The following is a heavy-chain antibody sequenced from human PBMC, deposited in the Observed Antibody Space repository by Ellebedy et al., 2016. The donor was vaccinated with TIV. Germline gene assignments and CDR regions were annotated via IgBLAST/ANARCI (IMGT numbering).Heavy chain of an antibody. J-gene: IGHJ3*01. D-gene: IGHD6-25*01. CDR1: GFTFSGFG. Sequence: GESLKISXAASGFTFSGFGMHWVRQAPGKGLEWVAGISYDGTKKYYVDSVRGRFTISRDISKNTLYLQLNSLRAEDTAVYYCAKATIAALSDAFDVWGQGTVVNVSS. V-gene: IGHV3-30*18. CDR3: AKATIAALSDAFDV. CDR2: ISYDGTKK.